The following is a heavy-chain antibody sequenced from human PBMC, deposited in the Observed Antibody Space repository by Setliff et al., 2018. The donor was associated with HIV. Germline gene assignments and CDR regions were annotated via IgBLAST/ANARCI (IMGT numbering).Heavy chain of an antibody. D-gene: IGHD2-21*01. CDR2: MNPKNSDT. CDR3: TRGGIYCGNDGCHRYFFDF. Sequence: ASVKVSCKASGYDFTTYDLEWVRQATGQGLEWIGKMNPKNSDTEYAQKFQGRVTMTRDTSTRTVCMELRRLTSDDTALYYCTRGGIYCGNDGCHRYFFDFWGQGTLVTVS. CDR1: GYDFTTYD. V-gene: IGHV1-8*01. J-gene: IGHJ4*02.